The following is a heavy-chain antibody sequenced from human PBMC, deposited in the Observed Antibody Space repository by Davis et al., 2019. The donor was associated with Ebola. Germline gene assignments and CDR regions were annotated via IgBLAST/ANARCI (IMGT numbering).Heavy chain of an antibody. V-gene: IGHV5-51*01. CDR1: GNSFTSFW. J-gene: IGHJ3*01. CDR2: IYTGDSDT. D-gene: IGHD1-26*01. Sequence: GESLKIPCKGSGNSFTSFWIGWVRQLHGKGLEWMGVIYTGDSDTRYSPSFRGQVTISADKSLRTAYLQWSGLKASDTSIYYCAKDTSHVWFDVWGQGTMVTVSS. CDR3: AKDTSHVWFDV.